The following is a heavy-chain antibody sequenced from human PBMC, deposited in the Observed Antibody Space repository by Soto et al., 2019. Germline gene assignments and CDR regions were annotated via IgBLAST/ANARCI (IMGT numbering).Heavy chain of an antibody. CDR1: EFTFSNYA. Sequence: PGGSLRLSCAASEFTFSNYAMSWVRQAPGKGLEWVSAISYGGGTTYYADSVKGRFTISRDNSKNTLYLQMNSPRAEDTAVYYCAKNPGYYYDSTGYHFDDWGQGTLVTVSS. D-gene: IGHD3-22*01. J-gene: IGHJ4*02. CDR2: ISYGGGTT. CDR3: AKNPGYYYDSTGYHFDD. V-gene: IGHV3-23*01.